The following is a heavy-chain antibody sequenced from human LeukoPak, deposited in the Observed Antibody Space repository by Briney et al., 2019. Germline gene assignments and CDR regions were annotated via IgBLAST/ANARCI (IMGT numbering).Heavy chain of an antibody. D-gene: IGHD6-6*01. Sequence: SDTLSLTCSVSGVSISSGDYHWSWIRHYPGKGLEWIGYIYYRGATHYNPSLRGLVAISVDTSKNQFSLSLSSVTAADTAIYYCASVRIEYSNSFDYWGQGTLVTVSS. CDR1: GVSISSGDYH. CDR3: ASVRIEYSNSFDY. CDR2: IYYRGAT. J-gene: IGHJ4*02. V-gene: IGHV4-31*01.